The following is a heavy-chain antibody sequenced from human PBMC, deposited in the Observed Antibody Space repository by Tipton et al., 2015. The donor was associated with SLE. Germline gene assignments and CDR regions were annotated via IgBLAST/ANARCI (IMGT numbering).Heavy chain of an antibody. CDR2: IYYSGST. V-gene: IGHV4-39*07. CDR3: ASGDSSGYYFTGYYMDV. D-gene: IGHD3-22*01. Sequence: TLSLTCTVSGGSISSSSYYWGWIRQPPGKGLEWIGSIYYSGSTYYNPSLKSRVTISVDTSKNQFSLKLSSVTAADTAVYYCASGDSSGYYFTGYYMDVWGKGTTVTVSS. CDR1: GGSISSSSYY. J-gene: IGHJ6*03.